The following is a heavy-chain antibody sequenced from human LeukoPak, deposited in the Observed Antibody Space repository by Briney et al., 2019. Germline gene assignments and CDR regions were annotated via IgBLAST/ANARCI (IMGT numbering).Heavy chain of an antibody. D-gene: IGHD5-18*01. CDR1: GGTFSSYA. CDR3: ARGVRGYSYGLYNWFDP. Sequence: SVKVSCKASGGTFSSYAISWVRQAPGQGLEWMGRIIPIFGTANYAQKFQGRVTITTDESTSTAYMELSSLRSEDTAVYYCARGVRGYSYGLYNWFDPWGKGTTVTVSS. V-gene: IGHV1-69*05. CDR2: IIPIFGTA. J-gene: IGHJ5*01.